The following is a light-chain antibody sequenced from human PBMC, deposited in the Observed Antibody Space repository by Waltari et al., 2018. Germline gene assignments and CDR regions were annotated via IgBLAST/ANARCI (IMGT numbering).Light chain of an antibody. CDR1: ALPRKY. V-gene: IGLV3-10*01. J-gene: IGLJ1*01. CDR2: EDN. CDR3: YSTDSSGLGV. Sequence: SAELTQPPSVSVSPGQTARITCSGDALPRKYAHWYQQKSGQAPVVVIYEDNKRPSEIPERFSGSSSGTMATLTISGAQVEDEADYYCYSTDSSGLGVFGTGTKVTVL.